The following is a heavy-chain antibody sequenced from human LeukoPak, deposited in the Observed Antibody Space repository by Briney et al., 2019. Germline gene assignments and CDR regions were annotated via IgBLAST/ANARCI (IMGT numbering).Heavy chain of an antibody. CDR2: IYHSGST. V-gene: IGHV4-38-2*02. D-gene: IGHD2-8*02. CDR3: ARGTGGNNWFDP. CDR1: GGSVSSYY. J-gene: IGHJ5*02. Sequence: SETLSLTCTVSGGSVSSYYWGWIRQPPGKGLEWIGSIYHSGSTYYNPSLKSRVTISVDTSKNQFSLKLSSVTAADTAVYYCARGTGGNNWFDPWGQGTLVTVSS.